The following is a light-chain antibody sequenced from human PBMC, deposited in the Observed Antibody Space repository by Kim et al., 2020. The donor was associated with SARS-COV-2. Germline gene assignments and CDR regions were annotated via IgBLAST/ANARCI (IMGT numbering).Light chain of an antibody. CDR3: QQYNNWPYA. J-gene: IGKJ2*01. CDR1: QSVSSN. CDR2: GAS. Sequence: ELVMTQSPDPLSVSPGERATLACRASQSVSSNLAWYQQKPGQAPRLLIYGASTRATGIPARFSGSGSGTEFTLTISSLQSEDSAVYHCQQYNNWPYAFGQGTKLEI. V-gene: IGKV3-15*01.